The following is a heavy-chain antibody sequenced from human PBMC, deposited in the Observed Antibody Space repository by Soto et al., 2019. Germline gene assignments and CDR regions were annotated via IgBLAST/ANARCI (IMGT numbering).Heavy chain of an antibody. D-gene: IGHD1-1*01. CDR1: GFNFSSYS. CDR2: ISSSSSYI. Sequence: EVQLVESGGGLVKPGGSLRLSCAASGFNFSSYSMNWVRQVPGKGLEWVSSISSSSSYIYYADSLKGRFTISRDNAKNSLYLQMNSLRAEDTAVYYCARGYGYYYDMDVWGQGTTVTVSS. V-gene: IGHV3-21*01. J-gene: IGHJ6*02. CDR3: ARGYGYYYDMDV.